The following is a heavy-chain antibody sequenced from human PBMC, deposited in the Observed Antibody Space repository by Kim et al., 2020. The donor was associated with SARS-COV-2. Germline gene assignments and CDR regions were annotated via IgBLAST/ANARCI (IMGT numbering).Heavy chain of an antibody. Sequence: ASVKVSCKASGYTFTSYAMHWVRQAPGQRLEWMGWINAGNGNTKYSQKFQGRVTITRDTSASTAYMELSSLRSEDTAVYYCARGAIGRQQLARTLFDYWGQGTLVTVSS. J-gene: IGHJ4*02. CDR3: ARGAIGRQQLARTLFDY. CDR2: INAGNGNT. D-gene: IGHD6-13*01. CDR1: GYTFTSYA. V-gene: IGHV1-3*01.